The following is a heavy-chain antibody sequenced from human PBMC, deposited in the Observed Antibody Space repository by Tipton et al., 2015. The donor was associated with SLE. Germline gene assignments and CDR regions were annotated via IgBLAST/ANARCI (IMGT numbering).Heavy chain of an antibody. V-gene: IGHV4-4*07. CDR2: VQTSGTT. Sequence: TLSLTCNVSGDSISTFQWSWIRQPAGKGLEWIGHVQTSGTTNYNPSLTSRVSISVDTSKKHFSLKLNSVTAADTAVYYWATGWPAVDFWGQGTRVSVSS. CDR1: GDSISTFQ. CDR3: ATGWPAVDF. J-gene: IGHJ4*02. D-gene: IGHD2-15*01.